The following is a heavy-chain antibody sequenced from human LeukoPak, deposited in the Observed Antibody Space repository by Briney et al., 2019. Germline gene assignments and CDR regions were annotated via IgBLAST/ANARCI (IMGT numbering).Heavy chain of an antibody. CDR2: ISSSSSYI. CDR3: ARDRKAYYYDSDAFAI. CDR1: GFTFSSYS. D-gene: IGHD3-22*01. V-gene: IGHV3-21*01. J-gene: IGHJ3*02. Sequence: GGSLRLSCAASGFTFSSYSMNWVRQAPGKGLEWVSSISSSSSYIYYADSVKGRFTISRGNAKNSLYLQMNSLRAEDTAVYYCARDRKAYYYDSDAFAIWGQATMVTVSS.